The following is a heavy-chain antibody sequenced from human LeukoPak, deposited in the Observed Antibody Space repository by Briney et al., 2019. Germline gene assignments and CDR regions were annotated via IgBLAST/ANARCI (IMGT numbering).Heavy chain of an antibody. CDR2: ISSSSSYI. D-gene: IGHD4-17*01. CDR3: ARDFDYGDYVWDY. V-gene: IGHV3-21*01. J-gene: IGHJ4*02. CDR1: GSTFSSYS. Sequence: GGSLRLSCAASGSTFSSYSMNWVRQAPGKGLEWVSSISSSSSYIYYADSVKGRFTISRDNAKNSLYLQMNSLRAEDTAVYYCARDFDYGDYVWDYWGQGTLVTVSS.